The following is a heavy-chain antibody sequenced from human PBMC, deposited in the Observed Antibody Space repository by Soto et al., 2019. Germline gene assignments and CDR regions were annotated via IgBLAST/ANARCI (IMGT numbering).Heavy chain of an antibody. V-gene: IGHV4-59*01. CDR3: ARDHGRDSYID. D-gene: IGHD5-18*01. J-gene: IGHJ4*02. CDR2: IYYSGST. CDR1: GGSISSYY. Sequence: QVQLQESGPGLVKPSETLSLTCTVSGGSISSYYWSWIRQPPGKGLVWIGHIYYSGSTNYNPSLTRRVTTAVHTSKNPFYLKLNSVTAADTAVYYSARDHGRDSYIDWGPGTLVIASS.